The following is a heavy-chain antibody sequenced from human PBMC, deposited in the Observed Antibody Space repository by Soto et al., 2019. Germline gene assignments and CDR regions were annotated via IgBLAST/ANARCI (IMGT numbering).Heavy chain of an antibody. V-gene: IGHV3-74*03. D-gene: IGHD3-10*01. CDR1: GFTFSSYW. CDR2: INTDGSTT. CDR3: GRGGGSGSGDY. J-gene: IGHJ4*02. Sequence: EVQLVESGGGLVQPGGSLRLSCAASGFTFSSYWMYWVRQVPGKGLVWVSRINTDGSTTTYAASVEGRFTISRDNAKNVVLLKMSGLGAEEAVVYYCGRGGGSGSGDYWGQGILVIVSS.